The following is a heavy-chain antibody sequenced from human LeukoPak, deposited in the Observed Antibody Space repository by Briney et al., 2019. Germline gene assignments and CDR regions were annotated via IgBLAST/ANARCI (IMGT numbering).Heavy chain of an antibody. Sequence: GGSLRLSCAASGFTFSSYAMSWVRQAPGKGLEWVSAISGSGGSTYYADSVKGRFTISRDNSKNTLYLQMNSLRAEDTAVYYCARANSIGFDYYYYYMDVWGKGTTVTVSS. CDR1: GFTFSSYA. CDR3: ARANSIGFDYYYYYMDV. D-gene: IGHD3-10*01. J-gene: IGHJ6*03. V-gene: IGHV3-23*01. CDR2: ISGSGGST.